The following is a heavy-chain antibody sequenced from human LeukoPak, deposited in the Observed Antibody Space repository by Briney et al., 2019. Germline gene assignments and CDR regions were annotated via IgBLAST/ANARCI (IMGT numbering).Heavy chain of an antibody. V-gene: IGHV4-4*02. J-gene: IGHJ4*02. Sequence: SETLSLTCAVSGGPISSSNWWSWVRQPPGKGLEWIGEINHSGSTNYNPSLKSRVTISVDTSKNQFSLKVSSVTAADTAVYYCARTFYYDSSGYYYAYWGQGTLVTVSS. CDR1: GGPISSSNW. CDR2: INHSGST. D-gene: IGHD3-22*01. CDR3: ARTFYYDSSGYYYAY.